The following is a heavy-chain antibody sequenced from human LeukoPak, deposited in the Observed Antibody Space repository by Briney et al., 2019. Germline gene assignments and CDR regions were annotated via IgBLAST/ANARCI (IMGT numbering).Heavy chain of an antibody. D-gene: IGHD3-3*01. V-gene: IGHV4-38-2*01. CDR3: ARLRLKYYDFWSGYSQGAFDI. J-gene: IGHJ3*02. Sequence: SETLSLTCAVSGYSISSGYYWGWIRQPPGKGLEWIGEINHSGSTNYNPSLKSRVTISVDTSKNQFSLKLSSVTAADTAVYYCARLRLKYYDFWSGYSQGAFDIWGQGTMVTVSS. CDR2: INHSGST. CDR1: GYSISSGYY.